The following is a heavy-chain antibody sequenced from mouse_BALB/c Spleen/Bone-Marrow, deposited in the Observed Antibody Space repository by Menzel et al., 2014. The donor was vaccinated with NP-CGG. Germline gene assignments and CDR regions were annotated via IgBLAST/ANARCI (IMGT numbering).Heavy chain of an antibody. CDR3: ARQGTLDY. Sequence: EVQLQESGGGLVQPGGSLKLSCATSGFTFRDHYMYWVRQTPEKRLEWVAYISNGGGSTYYPDTVKGRFTISRDNAKNTLYLQMSRLKSEDTAMYYCARQGTLDYWGQGTSVTVSS. V-gene: IGHV5-12*02. J-gene: IGHJ4*01. CDR1: GFTFRDHY. CDR2: ISNGGGST.